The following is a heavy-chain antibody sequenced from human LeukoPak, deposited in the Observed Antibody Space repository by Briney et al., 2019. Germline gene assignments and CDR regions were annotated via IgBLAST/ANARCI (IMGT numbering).Heavy chain of an antibody. Sequence: ASVKVSCKVSGYTLTELSMHWVRQAPGKGLEWMGGFDPEDGETIYAQKFQGRVTMTEDTSTDTAYMELSSLRSEDTAVYYCATGEQLTPPFDYWGQGTLVTVSS. J-gene: IGHJ4*02. V-gene: IGHV1-24*01. D-gene: IGHD6-6*01. CDR3: ATGEQLTPPFDY. CDR1: GYTLTELS. CDR2: FDPEDGET.